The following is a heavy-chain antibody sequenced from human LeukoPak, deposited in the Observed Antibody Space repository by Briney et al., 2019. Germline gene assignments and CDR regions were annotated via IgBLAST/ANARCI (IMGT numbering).Heavy chain of an antibody. CDR2: IWYGGSNK. Sequence: GGSLRLSCAASGFTFSSYGMHWVRQAPGKGLEWVAVIWYGGSNKYYADSVKGRFTISRDNSKNTLYLQMNSLRAEDTAVYYCAKLDYGGNSDYWGQGTLVTVSS. D-gene: IGHD4-23*01. V-gene: IGHV3-33*06. CDR1: GFTFSSYG. J-gene: IGHJ4*02. CDR3: AKLDYGGNSDY.